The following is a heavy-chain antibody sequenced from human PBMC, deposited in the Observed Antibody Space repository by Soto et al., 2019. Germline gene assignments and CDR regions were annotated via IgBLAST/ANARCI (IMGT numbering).Heavy chain of an antibody. V-gene: IGHV4-30-2*01. J-gene: IGHJ4*02. CDR1: GGSISSGGYS. D-gene: IGHD3-10*01. CDR3: DY. Sequence: SETLSLTCAVSGGSISSGGYSWSWIRQPPGKGLEWIGYMYHSGSTYYNPSLKSRVTISIDRSKNQFSLKLSSMVRGVIIPTYLDYWGQGTLVTVSS. CDR2: MYHSGST.